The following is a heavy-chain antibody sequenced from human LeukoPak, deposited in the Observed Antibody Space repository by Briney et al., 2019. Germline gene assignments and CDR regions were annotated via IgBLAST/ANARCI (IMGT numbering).Heavy chain of an antibody. CDR1: GFIFSSYA. CDR2: LRGDGET. CDR3: AKASWVSSDDAVL. J-gene: IGHJ4*02. V-gene: IGHV3-23*01. Sequence: GGSLRLSCAASGFIFSSYAMSWVRQAPARGLEWVSSLRGDGETFYADSVKGRFTLSRDKSRNTVYLQMNNLRVEDTAVYFCAKASWVSSDDAVLWGQGTLVTVSS. D-gene: IGHD3-16*01.